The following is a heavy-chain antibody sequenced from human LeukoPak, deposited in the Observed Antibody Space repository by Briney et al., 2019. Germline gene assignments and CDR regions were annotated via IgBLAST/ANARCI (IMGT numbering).Heavy chain of an antibody. V-gene: IGHV1-18*01. Sequence: ASVKVSCKASGYTFTTYGISWVRQAPGQGLEWMGWISAYNGNTNYAQKLQGRVTMSTDTSTSTAHMELRSLRSDDTAVYYCARGPYCSGGTCYSQYFDYWGQGTLVTVPS. J-gene: IGHJ4*02. D-gene: IGHD2-15*01. CDR1: GYTFTTYG. CDR2: ISAYNGNT. CDR3: ARGPYCSGGTCYSQYFDY.